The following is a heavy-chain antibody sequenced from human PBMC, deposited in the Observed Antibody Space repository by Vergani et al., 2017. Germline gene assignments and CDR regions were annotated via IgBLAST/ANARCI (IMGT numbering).Heavy chain of an antibody. V-gene: IGHV4-39*01. CDR3: ARSQPAMTNDAFDI. J-gene: IGHJ3*02. CDR1: GGSISSSSYY. Sequence: QLQLQESGPGLVKPSETLSLTCTVSGGSISSSSYYWGWIRQPPGKGLEWIGSIYYSGSTYYNPSLKSRVTISVDTSKNQFSLKLSSVTAADTAVYYCARSQPAMTNDAFDIWGQGTMVTVSS. CDR2: IYYSGST.